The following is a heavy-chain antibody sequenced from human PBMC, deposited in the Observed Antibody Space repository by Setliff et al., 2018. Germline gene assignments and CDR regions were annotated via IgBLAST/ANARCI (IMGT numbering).Heavy chain of an antibody. Sequence: SETLSLTCTVSGGSISSYYWSWIRQPAGKGLEWIGHIYIGGSANYNPSLKSRVTTSIDTSKNQFSLKLNSVTAADMAVYYCAREQWLDPPGYYYMDVWAKGTTVTV. CDR2: IYIGGSA. J-gene: IGHJ6*03. V-gene: IGHV4-4*07. CDR3: AREQWLDPPGYYYMDV. D-gene: IGHD6-19*01. CDR1: GGSISSYY.